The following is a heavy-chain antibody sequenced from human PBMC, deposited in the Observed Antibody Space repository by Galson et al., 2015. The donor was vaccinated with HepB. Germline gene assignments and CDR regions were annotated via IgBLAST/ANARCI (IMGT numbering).Heavy chain of an antibody. V-gene: IGHV3-7*03. J-gene: IGHJ3*02. Sequence: SLRLSCAASGFTFSSFWMTWVRQAPGKGLEWVASIKHDASEKFYVDSVKGRFTISRDNAKNSLYLQMNSLRAEDTALYKCAYAPIVFNVFQIWGQGTVVTVSS. CDR2: IKHDASEK. CDR3: AYAPIVFNVFQI. D-gene: IGHD5-12*01. CDR1: GFTFSSFW.